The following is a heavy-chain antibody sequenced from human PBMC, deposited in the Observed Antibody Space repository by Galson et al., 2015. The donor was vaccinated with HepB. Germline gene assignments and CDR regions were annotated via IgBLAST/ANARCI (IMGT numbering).Heavy chain of an antibody. CDR3: ARDRGVRGVIRNWFDP. V-gene: IGHV3-30*04. CDR2: ISYDGSNK. Sequence: SLRLSCAASGFTFSSYGMHWARQAPGKGLEWVAVISYDGSNKYYGDSVKGRFTISRDNSKNTLYLQMNSLRAEDTAVYYCARDRGVRGVIRNWFDPWGQGTLVTVSS. J-gene: IGHJ5*02. D-gene: IGHD3-10*01. CDR1: GFTFSSYG.